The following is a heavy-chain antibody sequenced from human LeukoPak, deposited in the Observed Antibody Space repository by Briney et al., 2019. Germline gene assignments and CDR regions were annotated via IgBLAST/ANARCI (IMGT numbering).Heavy chain of an antibody. J-gene: IGHJ4*02. CDR3: ARGSGSYDFDY. CDR2: MNPNSGNT. V-gene: IGHV1-8*01. Sequence: GASVKVSCKASGYTFTSYDINWVRQATGQGLEWMGWMNPNSGNTGYAQKFQGWVTMTRDTSISTAYMELSRLRSDDTAVYYCARGSGSYDFDYWGQGTLVTVPS. D-gene: IGHD3-16*01. CDR1: GYTFTSYD.